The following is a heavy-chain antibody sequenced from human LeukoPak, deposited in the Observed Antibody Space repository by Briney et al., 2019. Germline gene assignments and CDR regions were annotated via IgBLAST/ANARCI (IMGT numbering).Heavy chain of an antibody. CDR3: ARGRKGRFFYSSSWYFPDY. CDR2: ISSSGNT. Sequence: PSETLSLTCIVSGGSTSGGNYYWGWIRRPPGKGLEWIGGISSSGNTYYDPSLKSRITISVDTSKNHFSLKLSSVTAADTAVYYCARGRKGRFFYSSSWYFPDYWGQGTLVTVSS. D-gene: IGHD6-13*01. CDR1: GGSTSGGNYY. V-gene: IGHV4-39*02. J-gene: IGHJ4*02.